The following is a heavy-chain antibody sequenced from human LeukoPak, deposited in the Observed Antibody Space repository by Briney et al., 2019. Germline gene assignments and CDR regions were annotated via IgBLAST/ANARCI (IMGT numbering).Heavy chain of an antibody. D-gene: IGHD1-26*01. V-gene: IGHV4-59*08. CDR1: GGSISSYY. J-gene: IGHJ6*02. Sequence: SETLSLTCTVSGGSISSYYWSWIRQPPGKGLEWIGYIYYSGGTNYNPSLKSRVTISVDTSKNQFSLKLSSVTAADTAVYYCARNSAVGATFRYYYYGMDVWGQGTTVTVSS. CDR3: ARNSAVGATFRYYYYGMDV. CDR2: IYYSGGT.